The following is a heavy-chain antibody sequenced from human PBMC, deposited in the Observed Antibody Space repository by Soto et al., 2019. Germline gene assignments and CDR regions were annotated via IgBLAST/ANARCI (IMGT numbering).Heavy chain of an antibody. J-gene: IGHJ5*01. CDR3: ARVVPGAVPWFDS. D-gene: IGHD3-16*02. CDR2: ITPFNGNT. CDR1: GYTFTNYD. V-gene: IGHV1-18*04. Sequence: GPEERKPGASLRVSCKTSGYTFTNYDVTSVRQAPGRGLEWMGWITPFNGNTHYAPHLQGRITLATDTSTTTAYLDLTNLISDDTAMYYCARVVPGAVPWFDSWGQGTPVTVSS.